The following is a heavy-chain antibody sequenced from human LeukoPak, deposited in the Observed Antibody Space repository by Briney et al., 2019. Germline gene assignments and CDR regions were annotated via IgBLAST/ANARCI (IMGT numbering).Heavy chain of an antibody. CDR1: GFIFSNYA. V-gene: IGHV3-23*01. D-gene: IGHD3-10*01. J-gene: IGHJ6*02. CDR3: AKVPYSDYGSGRPPFMDV. Sequence: GGSLRLFCGASGFIFSNYAMSGVRQAPGKGLEWVSTISKTGSDTYYADSVKGRFTISRDNSENTLYLQMNNLRAEDTAIHYCAKVPYSDYGSGRPPFMDVWGQGTTVAVSS. CDR2: ISKTGSDT.